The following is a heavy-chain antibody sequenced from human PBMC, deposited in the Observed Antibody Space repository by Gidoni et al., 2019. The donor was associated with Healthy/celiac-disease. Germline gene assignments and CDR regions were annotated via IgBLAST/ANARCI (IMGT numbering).Heavy chain of an antibody. V-gene: IGHV3-33*01. D-gene: IGHD4-17*01. CDR2: IWYDGSNK. Sequence: QVQLVESGGGVVQPGRSLRLSCAASGFPFSSYGMHGVRQAPGKGLEWVAVIWYDGSNKYYADSVKGRFTISRDNSKNTLYLQMNSLRAEDTAVYYCARGGDYGGNSVTWFDPWGQGTLVTVSS. CDR1: GFPFSSYG. CDR3: ARGGDYGGNSVTWFDP. J-gene: IGHJ5*02.